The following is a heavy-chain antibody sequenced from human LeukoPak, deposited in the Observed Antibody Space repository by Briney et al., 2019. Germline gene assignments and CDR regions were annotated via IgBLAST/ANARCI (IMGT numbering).Heavy chain of an antibody. CDR1: GYTFTSYG. D-gene: IGHD6-13*01. CDR3: ARGVRGSSWVSFDY. V-gene: IGHV1-18*01. J-gene: IGHJ4*02. CDR2: ISAYNGNT. Sequence: ASVKVSCKASGYTFTSYGISWVRQAPGQGLEWMGWISAYNGNTNYAQKLQGRVTMTTDTSTSTAYMELRSLRAEDTAVYYCARGVRGSSWVSFDYWGQGTLVTVSS.